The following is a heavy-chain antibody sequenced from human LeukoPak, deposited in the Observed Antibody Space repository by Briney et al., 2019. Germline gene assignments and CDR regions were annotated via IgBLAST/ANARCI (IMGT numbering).Heavy chain of an antibody. V-gene: IGHV1-8*01. Sequence: ASVKVSCNASGYTFTSYDLNWVRHATAQGLEWKGWMNPNSGNAGYAQKFHGRVTMTRNTSKSTAYLELSMLSSEDTAVYYCARHTEDTAMVIRFDPWGQGTLVTVSS. CDR3: ARHTEDTAMVIRFDP. D-gene: IGHD5-18*01. J-gene: IGHJ5*02. CDR1: GYTFTSYD. CDR2: MNPNSGNA.